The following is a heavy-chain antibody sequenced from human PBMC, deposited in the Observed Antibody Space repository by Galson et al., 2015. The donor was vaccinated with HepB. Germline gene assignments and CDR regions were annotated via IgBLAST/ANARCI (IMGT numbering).Heavy chain of an antibody. J-gene: IGHJ6*02. Sequence: SVKVSCKASGYTFTNYDINWVRQATGQGLEWMGWMNPNSGNTGYAQKFQGRVTMTRSTSISTAYMELGSLRSEDTAVYYCARVPNWTSSFYYYGMDVWGQGTTVTVSS. CDR2: MNPNSGNT. D-gene: IGHD1-20*01. CDR1: GYTFTNYD. CDR3: ARVPNWTSSFYYYGMDV. V-gene: IGHV1-8*01.